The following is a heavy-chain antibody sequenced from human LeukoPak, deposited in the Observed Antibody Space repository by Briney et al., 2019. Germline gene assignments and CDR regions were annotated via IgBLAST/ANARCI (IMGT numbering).Heavy chain of an antibody. J-gene: IGHJ5*02. V-gene: IGHV4-34*01. CDR3: ARVRVTMVRGVKPTRFDP. Sequence: SETLSLTCAVYGGSFSGYYWSWIRQPPGKGLEWIGEINHSGSTNYNPSLKSRVTISVDTSKNRFSLKLSSVTAADTAVYYCARVRVTMVRGVKPTRFDPWGQGTLVTVSS. CDR2: INHSGST. CDR1: GGSFSGYY. D-gene: IGHD3-10*01.